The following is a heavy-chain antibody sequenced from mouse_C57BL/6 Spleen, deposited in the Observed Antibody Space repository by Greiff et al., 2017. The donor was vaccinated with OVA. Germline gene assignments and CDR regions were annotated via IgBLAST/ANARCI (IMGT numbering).Heavy chain of an antibody. V-gene: IGHV14-4*01. CDR1: GFNIKDDY. Sequence: EFQLQQSGAELVRPGASVKLSCTASGFNIKDDYMHWVKQRPEQGLEWIGWIDPENGDTEYASKFQGKATITADTSSNTAYLQLSSLTSEDTAVYYWTTCYDYDPAWCAYWGQGTLVTVSA. CDR2: IDPENGDT. J-gene: IGHJ3*01. CDR3: TTCYDYDPAWCAY. D-gene: IGHD2-4*01.